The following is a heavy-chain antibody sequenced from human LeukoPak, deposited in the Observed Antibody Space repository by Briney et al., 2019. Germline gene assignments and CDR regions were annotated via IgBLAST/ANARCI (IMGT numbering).Heavy chain of an antibody. CDR3: ARSSGWYHRGPDYYYYYMDV. CDR2: INEDGTEK. V-gene: IGHV3-7*01. CDR1: GFTFNRFW. J-gene: IGHJ6*03. D-gene: IGHD6-19*01. Sequence: GGSLRLSCGTSGFTFNRFWMSWVRQAPGKGLEWVGNINEDGTEKYYVDSVKGRFTISRDNAKNSLYLQMNSLRAEDTAVYYCARSSGWYHRGPDYYYYYMDVWGKGTTVTVS.